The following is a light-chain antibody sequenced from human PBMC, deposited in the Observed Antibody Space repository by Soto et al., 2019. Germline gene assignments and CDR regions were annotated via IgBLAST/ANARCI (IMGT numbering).Light chain of an antibody. CDR3: SSFAGNNILV. J-gene: IGLJ2*01. V-gene: IGLV2-8*01. Sequence: QSALTQPPSASGSPGQSVTISCTGTSSDVGGYNYVSWYQQHPGKAPKLMISEVSKRPSGVPDRFSGSKSGNTASLTVSGPQAEDEADYYCSSFAGNNILVFGGGTKLTVL. CDR1: SSDVGGYNY. CDR2: EVS.